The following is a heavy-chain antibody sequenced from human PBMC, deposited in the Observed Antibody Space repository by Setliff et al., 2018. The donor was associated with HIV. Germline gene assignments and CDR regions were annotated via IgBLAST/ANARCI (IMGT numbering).Heavy chain of an antibody. CDR3: AKSPVSNYYYYMDV. V-gene: IGHV4-34*01. CDR1: GGSFSGYY. CDR2: INHSGST. Sequence: ETLSLTCAVYGGSFSGYYWNWIRQPPGKGLEWIGEINHSGSTNYNPSLKSRVTISVDTSKSQFSLKLSSVTAADTAVYYCAKSPVSNYYYYMDVWGKGTTVTVSS. J-gene: IGHJ6*03.